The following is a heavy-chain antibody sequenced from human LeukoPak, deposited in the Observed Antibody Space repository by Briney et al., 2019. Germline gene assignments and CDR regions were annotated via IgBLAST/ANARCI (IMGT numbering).Heavy chain of an antibody. Sequence: GGSLRLSCAASGFTFSDHIMNWVRQLPGKRLEWVAYVSGSGSTVYYADSVKGRFTISRDNGKSSLYLQMNGLRVEDAALYYCVRQFASWGQGTLVTVSS. J-gene: IGHJ4*02. CDR1: GFTFSDHI. CDR3: VRQFAS. V-gene: IGHV3-48*01. CDR2: VSGSGSTV.